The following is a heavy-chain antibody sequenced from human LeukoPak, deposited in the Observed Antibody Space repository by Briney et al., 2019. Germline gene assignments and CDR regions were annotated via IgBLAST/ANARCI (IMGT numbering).Heavy chain of an antibody. V-gene: IGHV3-11*01. J-gene: IGHJ6*03. CDR2: ITSSGSTK. CDR1: GFIFSDYY. D-gene: IGHD4-17*01. CDR3: ARNGQTTVTSNYYYYFLDV. Sequence: GGSLRLSCAASGFIFSDYYMSWIRQAPGKGPEWVAYITSSGSTKYYANSVRGRFTISRDNGGNSLYLEMNSLTAEDSAIYYCARNGQTTVTSNYYYYFLDVWGTGTAVAVSS.